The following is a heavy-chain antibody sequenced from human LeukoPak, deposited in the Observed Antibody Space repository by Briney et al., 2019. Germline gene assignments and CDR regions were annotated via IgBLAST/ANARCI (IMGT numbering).Heavy chain of an antibody. D-gene: IGHD6-13*01. Sequence: ASVKVSCKASGGTFSSYAINWVRQATGQGLEWMGWMNPNSGNTGYAQKFQGRVTMTRNTSISTAYMELSSLRSEDTAVYYCARGHFYSSSYGYWGQGTLVTVSS. J-gene: IGHJ4*02. CDR3: ARGHFYSSSYGY. V-gene: IGHV1-8*02. CDR2: MNPNSGNT. CDR1: GGTFSSYA.